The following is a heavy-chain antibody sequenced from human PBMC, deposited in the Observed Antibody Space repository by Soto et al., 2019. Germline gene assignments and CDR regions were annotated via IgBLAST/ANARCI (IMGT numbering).Heavy chain of an antibody. J-gene: IGHJ5*02. CDR2: MYYSGTT. CDR3: ARHTGRWELMFGP. Sequence: QVQLQESGPGLVKPSETPSLTCTVSGGSISNYYWSWIRQPPGKGLEWIGYMYYSGTTNYNPSLKSRVTISVDTSKTQFSLKLSSVTAADTAIYYCARHTGRWELMFGPWGQGTLVTVSS. D-gene: IGHD1-26*01. CDR1: GGSISNYY. V-gene: IGHV4-59*08.